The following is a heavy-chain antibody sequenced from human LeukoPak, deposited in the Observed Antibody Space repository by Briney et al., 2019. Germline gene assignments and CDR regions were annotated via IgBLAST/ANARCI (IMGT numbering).Heavy chain of an antibody. Sequence: SETLSLTCTVSGGSISSYYWSWIRQPPGKGLEWIGYIYTSGSTNYNPSLKSRVTISVDTSKNQFSLKLSSVTAADTAAYYCARHASGYSSSWYLYYYYYYMDVWGKGTTVTVSS. D-gene: IGHD6-13*01. CDR1: GGSISSYY. V-gene: IGHV4-4*09. J-gene: IGHJ6*03. CDR3: ARHASGYSSSWYLYYYYYYMDV. CDR2: IYTSGST.